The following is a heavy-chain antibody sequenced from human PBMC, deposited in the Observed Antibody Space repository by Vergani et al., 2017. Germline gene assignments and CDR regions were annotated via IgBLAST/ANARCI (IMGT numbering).Heavy chain of an antibody. J-gene: IGHJ3*01. CDR3: ARDTAVADDVFEL. CDR2: IYTSGST. CDR1: GTSVSSGTHY. D-gene: IGHD6-19*01. Sequence: QVQLQESGPGLVRPSETLSLTFSVSGTSVSSGTHYWNWIRQPADKTLEWIGRIYTSGSTDYNPTLRSRITLSLVRSTNQVSLKVSSVTAADTAVYFCARDTAVADDVFELWGQGTLVSVSA. V-gene: IGHV4-61*02.